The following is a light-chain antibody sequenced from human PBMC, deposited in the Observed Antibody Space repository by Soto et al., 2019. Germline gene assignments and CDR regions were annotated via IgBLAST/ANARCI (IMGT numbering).Light chain of an antibody. CDR2: YDS. CDR3: QVWASSSDHPYV. Sequence: SYELTQPPSVSVAPGKTARITCGGNNIGSKSVHWYQQKPGQAPVLVIYYDSDRPSGIPERFSGSNAGNTATLTISRVEPGDEADYYCQVWASSSDHPYVFGTGTKVTVL. V-gene: IGLV3-21*04. CDR1: NIGSKS. J-gene: IGLJ1*01.